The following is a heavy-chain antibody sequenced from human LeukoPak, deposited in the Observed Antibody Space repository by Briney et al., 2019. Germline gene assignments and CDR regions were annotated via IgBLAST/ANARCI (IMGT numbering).Heavy chain of an antibody. V-gene: IGHV1-8*01. J-gene: IGHJ5*02. CDR2: MNPNSGNT. CDR3: ARGASEVATIAGFGDP. D-gene: IGHD5-12*01. CDR1: GYTFTSYD. Sequence: GASVKVSCKASGYTFTSYDINWVRQATGQGLEWMGWMNPNSGNTGYAQKFQGRVIMTRNTSISTAYMELSSLRSEDTAVYYCARGASEVATIAGFGDPWGQGTLVTVSS.